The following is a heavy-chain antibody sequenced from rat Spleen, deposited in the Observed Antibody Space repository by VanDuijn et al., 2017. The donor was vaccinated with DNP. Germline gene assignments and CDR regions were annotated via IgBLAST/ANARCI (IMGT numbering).Heavy chain of an antibody. V-gene: IGHV5-20*01. J-gene: IGHJ2*01. Sequence: EVQLVESGGGLVQPGRSMKLSCAASGFTFSNYDMAWVRQAPTKGLEWVASISYDGSSTYYRDSVKGRFTISRDNAKSTLYLQMDSLRSEDTATYYCTTDPPYYYDGSYYLYWGQGVMVTVSS. CDR2: ISYDGSST. CDR1: GFTFSNYD. D-gene: IGHD1-12*02. CDR3: TTDPPYYYDGSYYLY.